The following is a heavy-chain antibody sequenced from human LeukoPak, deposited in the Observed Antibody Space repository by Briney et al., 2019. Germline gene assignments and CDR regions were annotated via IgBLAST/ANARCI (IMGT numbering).Heavy chain of an antibody. J-gene: IGHJ4*02. CDR1: GGSISSYY. CDR3: ARDRGSEGVYSSGWYYFDY. Sequence: SETLSLTCTVSGGSISSYYWSWIRQPPGKGLEWIGYIYYSGSTNYNPSLKSRVTISVDTSKNQFSLKLSSVTAADTAVYYCARDRGSEGVYSSGWYYFDYWGQGTLVTVSS. V-gene: IGHV4-59*12. D-gene: IGHD6-19*01. CDR2: IYYSGST.